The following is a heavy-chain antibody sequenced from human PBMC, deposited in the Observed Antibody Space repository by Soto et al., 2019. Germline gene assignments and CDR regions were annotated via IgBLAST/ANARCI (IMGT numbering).Heavy chain of an antibody. CDR1: GYTFTSYY. CDR2: ISPSGGYT. CDR3: ARGGGIVVVTAPYDQ. V-gene: IGHV1-46*03. D-gene: IGHD2-21*02. Sequence: ASVKVSCKASGYTFTSYYMNWVRQAPGQGLEWLGIISPSGGYTTYAQRFLGRVTMTSDTSTSTVHMELGSLTSEDTAVYYCARGGGIVVVTAPYDQWGQGTLVTVSS. J-gene: IGHJ4*02.